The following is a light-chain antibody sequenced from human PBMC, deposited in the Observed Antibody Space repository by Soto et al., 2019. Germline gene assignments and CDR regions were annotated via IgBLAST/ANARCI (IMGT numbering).Light chain of an antibody. V-gene: IGLV2-8*01. Sequence: QSALTQPPSASGSPGQSVTISCTGTSSDVGAYNYVSWYQQHAGKAPKLVIYEVTKRPSGVPDRFSGSKSANTASLTVSWLQAEDEADYYCSSFASNNTWVFGGGTKLTVL. CDR1: SSDVGAYNY. J-gene: IGLJ3*02. CDR2: EVT. CDR3: SSFASNNTWV.